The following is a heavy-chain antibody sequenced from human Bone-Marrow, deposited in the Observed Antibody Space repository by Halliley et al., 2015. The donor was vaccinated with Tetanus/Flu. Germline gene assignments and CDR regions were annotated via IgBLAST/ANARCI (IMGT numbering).Heavy chain of an antibody. CDR2: GSGGTT. D-gene: IGHD2-8*02. CDR3: ARDRTSTTWSLGSYGMDV. J-gene: IGHJ6*02. V-gene: IGHV3-23*01. Sequence: GSGGTTYYADSVKGRFTIASDISEKTLYLQMNSLRAEDTALYYCARDRTSTTWSLGSYGMDVWGQGTTVTVSS.